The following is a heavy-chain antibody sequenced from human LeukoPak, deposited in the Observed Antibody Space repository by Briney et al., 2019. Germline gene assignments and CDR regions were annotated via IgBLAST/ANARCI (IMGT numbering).Heavy chain of an antibody. V-gene: IGHV1-18*01. J-gene: IGHJ4*02. CDR2: ISAYNGNT. CDR1: GYTFTSYG. D-gene: IGHD3-10*01. Sequence: GASVKVSCKASGYTFTSYGISWVRQAPGQGLEWMGWISAYNGNTNYAQKLQGRVTMTTDTSTSTAYMELRSLRSDDTAVYYCARSKGSRLWFGELLRVLPFDYWGQGTLVTVSS. CDR3: ARSKGSRLWFGELLRVLPFDY.